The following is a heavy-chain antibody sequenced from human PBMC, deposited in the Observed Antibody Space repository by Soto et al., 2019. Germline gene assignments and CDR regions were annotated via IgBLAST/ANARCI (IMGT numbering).Heavy chain of an antibody. CDR3: ARQIYDSDTGPNFQYYFDS. V-gene: IGHV5-10-1*01. CDR2: IDPSDSQT. CDR1: GYSFAGYW. D-gene: IGHD3-22*01. Sequence: GESLKISCKGSGYSFAGYWITWVRQKPGKGLEWMGRIDPSDSQTYYSPSFRGHVTISATKSITTVFLQWSSLRSSDTAMYYCARQIYDSDTGPNFQYYFDSWGQGTPVTVSS. J-gene: IGHJ4*02.